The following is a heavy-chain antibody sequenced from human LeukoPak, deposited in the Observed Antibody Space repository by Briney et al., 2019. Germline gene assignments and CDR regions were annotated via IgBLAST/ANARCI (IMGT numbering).Heavy chain of an antibody. CDR1: GFTFSSYA. J-gene: IGHJ4*02. CDR3: AKKGRYYDSSGYYSLDY. V-gene: IGHV3-23*01. Sequence: GGSLRLSCAASGFTFSSYAMSWVRQAPGKGLEWVSAISGSGGSTYYADSVKGRFTISRDNSKNTLYLQMNSLRAEDTAVYYCAKKGRYYDSSGYYSLDYWGQGTLVTVPS. D-gene: IGHD3-22*01. CDR2: ISGSGGST.